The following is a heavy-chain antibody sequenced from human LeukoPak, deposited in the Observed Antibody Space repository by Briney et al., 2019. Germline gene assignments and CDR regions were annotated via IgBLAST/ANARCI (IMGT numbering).Heavy chain of an antibody. D-gene: IGHD3-16*01. V-gene: IGHV3-48*03. CDR3: GASRQYVGAFDI. J-gene: IGHJ3*02. CDR1: GFTFSSYE. CDR2: ISSGSTTI. Sequence: PGGSRRLSCAASGFTFSSYELYWVRQAPGKGLEWISYISSGSTTIKYADSVRGRFTISRDDVRESLYLQMSNLRAEDTATYYCGASRQYVGAFDIWGQGTLVTVSS.